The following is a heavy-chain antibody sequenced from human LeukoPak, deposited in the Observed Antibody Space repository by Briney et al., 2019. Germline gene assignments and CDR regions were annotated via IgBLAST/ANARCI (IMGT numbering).Heavy chain of an antibody. CDR1: GYSISSGYY. Sequence: PSETLSLTCAVSGYSISSGYYWGWIRQPPGKGLEWIGSIYHSGSTYYNPSLKSRVTISVDTSKNQFSLKLSSVTAADTAVYYCARVEVGATNWFDPWGQGTLVTVSS. CDR3: ARVEVGATNWFDP. V-gene: IGHV4-38-2*01. CDR2: IYHSGST. D-gene: IGHD1-26*01. J-gene: IGHJ5*02.